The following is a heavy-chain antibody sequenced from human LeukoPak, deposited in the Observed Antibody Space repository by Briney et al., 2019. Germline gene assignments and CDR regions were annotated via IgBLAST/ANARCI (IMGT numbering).Heavy chain of an antibody. D-gene: IGHD4-17*01. CDR3: AREVGYGDYVDY. CDR2: IYHSGST. V-gene: IGHV4-4*02. J-gene: IGHJ4*02. CDR1: GGSISSSNW. Sequence: SETLSLTCAVSGGSISSSNWWSWVRQPPGKGLEWIGEIYHSGSTNYNPSLKSRVTISVDKSKNQFSLKLSSVSAADTAVYYCAREVGYGDYVDYWGQGTLVTVSS.